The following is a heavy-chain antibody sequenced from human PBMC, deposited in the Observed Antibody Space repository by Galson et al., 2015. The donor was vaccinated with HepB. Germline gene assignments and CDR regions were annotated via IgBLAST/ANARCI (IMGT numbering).Heavy chain of an antibody. D-gene: IGHD3-16*01. CDR2: INSDGSTT. V-gene: IGHV3-74*01. Sequence: SLRLSCAASGFTFSSYWMHWVRHAPGKGLVWVSRINSDGSTTTYADSVKGRFTISRDNAKNTLYLQMNSLRAEDTAVYYCARVPLGVVPQSANWFDPWGQGTLVTVSS. CDR3: ARVPLGVVPQSANWFDP. CDR1: GFTFSSYW. J-gene: IGHJ5*02.